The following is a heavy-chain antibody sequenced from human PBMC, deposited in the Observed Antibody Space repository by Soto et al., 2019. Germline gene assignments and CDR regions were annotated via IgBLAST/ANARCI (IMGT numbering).Heavy chain of an antibody. V-gene: IGHV3-23*01. J-gene: IGHJ4*02. Sequence: GGSLRLSCAASGFTFNSYVMTWVRQAPGEGLEWVSSISRSGRGSAYYADSVKGRFTISRDNSENTLFLQMNNLRDEDTALYYCARGRYFDSSDYWVANLPFDHWDPATLLTVSS. CDR3: ARGRYFDSSDYWVANLPFDH. CDR1: GFTFNSYV. CDR2: ISRSGRGSA. D-gene: IGHD3-22*01.